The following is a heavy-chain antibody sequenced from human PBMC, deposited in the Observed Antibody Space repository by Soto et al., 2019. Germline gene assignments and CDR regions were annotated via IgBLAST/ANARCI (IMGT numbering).Heavy chain of an antibody. Sequence: SETLSLTCAFYCGSFIGYYWSWIRQPPGKGLEWIGEINHSGSTNHNPALKSRVTISMDTSENQLSLQLSSVTAADTAVYYCARLQYTVVTALDIWGQGTMVTVSS. CDR1: CGSFIGYY. J-gene: IGHJ3*02. CDR2: INHSGST. CDR3: ARLQYTVVTALDI. D-gene: IGHD2-15*01. V-gene: IGHV4-34*01.